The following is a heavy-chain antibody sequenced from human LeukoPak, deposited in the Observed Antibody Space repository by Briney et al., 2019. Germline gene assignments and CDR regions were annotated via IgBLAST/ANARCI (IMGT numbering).Heavy chain of an antibody. CDR3: ARVYGGKSEDY. Sequence: TVKLCCKASGGTFSSYAISWVRQAPGQGLEWMGRIIPIFGIANYAQKFQGRVTITADKSTSTAYMELSSLRSEDTAVYYCARVYGGKSEDYWGQGTLVTVSS. J-gene: IGHJ4*02. D-gene: IGHD4-23*01. CDR2: IIPIFGIA. CDR1: GGTFSSYA. V-gene: IGHV1-69*04.